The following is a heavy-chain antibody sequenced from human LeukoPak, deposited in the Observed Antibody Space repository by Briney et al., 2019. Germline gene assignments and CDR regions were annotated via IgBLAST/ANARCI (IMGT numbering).Heavy chain of an antibody. CDR3: ARVENYGDYVGWFDP. J-gene: IGHJ5*02. D-gene: IGHD4-17*01. Sequence: KPSETLSLTCAVSGYSISNGDYWGWIRQPPGKGLEWIGSVYHSGSTNYNPSLKSRVTISVDTSKNQFSLKLSSVTAADTAVYYCARVENYGDYVGWFDPWGQGTLVTVSS. CDR1: GYSISNGDY. CDR2: VYHSGST. V-gene: IGHV4-38-2*01.